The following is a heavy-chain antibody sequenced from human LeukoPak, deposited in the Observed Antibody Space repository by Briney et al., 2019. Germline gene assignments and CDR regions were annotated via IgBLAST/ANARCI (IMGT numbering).Heavy chain of an antibody. CDR3: ARDSRDGYNPYYYYYMDV. CDR1: GFTVSSNY. V-gene: IGHV3-66*01. D-gene: IGHD5-24*01. J-gene: IGHJ6*03. Sequence: PGGSLRLSCAASGFTVSSNYMSWVRQAPGKGLEWVSVIYSGGSTYYADSVRGRFTISRDNSKNTLYLQMNSLRAEDTAVYYCARDSRDGYNPYYYYYMDVWGKGTTVTISS. CDR2: IYSGGST.